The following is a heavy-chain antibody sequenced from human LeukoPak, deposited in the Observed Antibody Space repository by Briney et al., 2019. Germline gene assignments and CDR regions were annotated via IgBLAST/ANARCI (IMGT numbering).Heavy chain of an antibody. CDR3: ARVILWFGELLGGWFDP. J-gene: IGHJ5*02. CDR1: GGSISSGGYS. D-gene: IGHD3-10*01. V-gene: IGHV4-30-2*01. CDR2: IYHSGST. Sequence: NPSQTLSLTCAVSGGSISSGGYSWSWIRQPPGKGLEWIGYIYHSGSTYYNPSLKSRVTISVDRSKNQFSLKLSSVTAADTAVYYCARVILWFGELLGGWFDPWGQGTLVPVSS.